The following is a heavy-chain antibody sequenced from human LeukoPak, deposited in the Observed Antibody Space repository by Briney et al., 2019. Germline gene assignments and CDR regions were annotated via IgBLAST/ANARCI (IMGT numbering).Heavy chain of an antibody. J-gene: IGHJ6*03. CDR1: GFTFSSYG. CDR3: AKDLSSSSRYYYYMDV. Sequence: GGTLRLSCAASGFTFSSYGMSWVRQAPGKGLEWVSAISGSGGSTYYADSVKGRFTISRDNSKNTLYLQMNSLRAEDTAVYYCAKDLSSSSRYYYYMDVWGKGTTVTISS. V-gene: IGHV3-23*01. D-gene: IGHD6-13*01. CDR2: ISGSGGST.